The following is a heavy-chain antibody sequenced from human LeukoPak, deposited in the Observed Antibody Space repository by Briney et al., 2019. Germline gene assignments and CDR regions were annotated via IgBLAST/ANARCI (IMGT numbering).Heavy chain of an antibody. CDR1: GFTFSSFT. Sequence: PGGSLRLSCAVSGFTFSSFTMSWVRRVPGKGLEWVSAISGSGSNTHFADSVKGRFTISRDNSKNMLYLQLNSVRAEDTAVYYCAKANSYGNFDYWGQATLVTVSS. V-gene: IGHV3-23*01. CDR2: ISGSGSNT. J-gene: IGHJ4*02. CDR3: AKANSYGNFDY. D-gene: IGHD5-18*01.